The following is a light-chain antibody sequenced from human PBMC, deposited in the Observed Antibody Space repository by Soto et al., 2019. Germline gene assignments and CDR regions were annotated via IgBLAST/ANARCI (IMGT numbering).Light chain of an antibody. J-gene: IGKJ1*01. CDR2: QTS. CDR1: QYINTR. Sequence: EIVLTQSPATLSSFPGDRVTLSFRASQYINTRLAWYQHRPGQAPRLLIYQTSIRAAGIPARFSASGTGTEFTLTISSLQSEDFAVYYCLQYNNWPPGTFGQGTKVDIK. CDR3: LQYNNWPPGT. V-gene: IGKV3D-15*01.